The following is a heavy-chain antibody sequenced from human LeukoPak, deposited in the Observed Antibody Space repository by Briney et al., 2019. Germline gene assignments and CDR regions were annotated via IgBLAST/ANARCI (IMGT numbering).Heavy chain of an antibody. Sequence: GRSLRLSCAASGFTFSSYGMHWVRQAPGKGLEWVAVISYDGSNKYYADSVKGRFTISRDNSKNTLYLQMNSLRAEDTAVYYCAKVPNESTYYYHYYMDVWGKGTTVTVSS. CDR2: ISYDGSNK. V-gene: IGHV3-30*18. CDR3: AKVPNESTYYYHYYMDV. CDR1: GFTFSSYG. D-gene: IGHD1-1*01. J-gene: IGHJ6*03.